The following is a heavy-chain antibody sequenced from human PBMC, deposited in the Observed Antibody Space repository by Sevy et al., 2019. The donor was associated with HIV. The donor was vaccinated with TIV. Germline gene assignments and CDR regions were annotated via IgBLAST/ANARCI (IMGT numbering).Heavy chain of an antibody. D-gene: IGHD3-3*01. CDR3: ARVGNDFWSGYSYDAFDI. CDR2: ISSSSSYI. J-gene: IGHJ3*02. Sequence: GGSLRLSCAASGFTFSSYIMNWVRQAPGKGLEWVSSISSSSSYIYYADSVKGRFTISRDNAKNSLYLQMNSLRAEDTAVYYCARVGNDFWSGYSYDAFDIWGQGTMVTVSS. V-gene: IGHV3-21*01. CDR1: GFTFSSYI.